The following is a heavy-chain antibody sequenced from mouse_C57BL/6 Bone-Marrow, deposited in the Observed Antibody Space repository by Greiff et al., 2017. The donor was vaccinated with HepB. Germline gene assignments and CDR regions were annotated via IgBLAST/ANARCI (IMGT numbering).Heavy chain of an antibody. CDR3: ARHCGNFDV. CDR2: ISNGGGST. CDR1: GFTFSDYY. Sequence: EVNVVESGGGLVQPGGSLKLSCAASGFTFSDYYMYWVRQTPEKRLEWVAYISNGGGSTYYPDTVKGRFTISRDNAKNTLYLRMSRLKSEDTAMYYCARHCGNFDVWGTGTTVTVSS. J-gene: IGHJ1*03. D-gene: IGHD1-1*02. V-gene: IGHV5-12*01.